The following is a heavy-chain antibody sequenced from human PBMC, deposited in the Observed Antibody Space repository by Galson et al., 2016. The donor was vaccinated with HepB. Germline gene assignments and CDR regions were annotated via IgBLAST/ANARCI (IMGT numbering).Heavy chain of an antibody. D-gene: IGHD2-21*02. Sequence: SVKVSCKASGYTFTSYGIGWVRQAPGQGLEWMGWISAYNAYRDYPQKLQGRVTMTTDTSTSTAYMERRSLRSDDTAVYYCARSGDGNWFESWGQGTLVTVSS. CDR1: GYTFTSYG. V-gene: IGHV1-18*04. CDR2: ISAYNAYR. CDR3: ARSGDGNWFES. J-gene: IGHJ5*01.